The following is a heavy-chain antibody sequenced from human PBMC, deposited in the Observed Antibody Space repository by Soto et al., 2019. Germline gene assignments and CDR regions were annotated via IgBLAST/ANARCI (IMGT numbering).Heavy chain of an antibody. CDR1: GFTFSSYW. CDR3: ARVCSSSSLWGYYYYYGMDV. CDR2: IKQDGSEK. D-gene: IGHD6-6*01. V-gene: IGHV3-7*01. J-gene: IGHJ6*02. Sequence: GGSLRLSXAASGFTFSSYWMSWVRQAPGKGLEWVANIKQDGSEKYYVDSVKGRFTISRDNAKNSLYLQMNSLRAEDTAVYYCARVCSSSSLWGYYYYYGMDVWGQGTTVTVSS.